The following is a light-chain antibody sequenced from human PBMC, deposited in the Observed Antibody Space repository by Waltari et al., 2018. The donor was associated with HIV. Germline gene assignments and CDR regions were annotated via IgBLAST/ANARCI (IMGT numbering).Light chain of an antibody. CDR2: GNT. V-gene: IGLV1-40*01. CDR1: RPHIGAGYD. J-gene: IGLJ2*01. Sequence: QSVLTQPPSVSGAPGQRVTIPCTGSRPHIGAGYDVPWYQQLPGTAPKLLIYGNTNRPSGVPDRFSGSKSGTSASLAITGLQAEDEADYYCQSLRVFGGGTKLTVL. CDR3: QSLRV.